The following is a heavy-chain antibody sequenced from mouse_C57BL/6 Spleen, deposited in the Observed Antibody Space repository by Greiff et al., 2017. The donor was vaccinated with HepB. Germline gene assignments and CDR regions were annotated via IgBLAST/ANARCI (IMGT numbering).Heavy chain of an antibody. J-gene: IGHJ4*01. CDR1: GYAFSSSW. CDR2: IYPGDGDT. CDR3: ARGTTVVATRGYYYAMDY. D-gene: IGHD1-1*01. Sequence: QVQLQQSGPELVKPGASVKISCKASGYAFSSSWMNWVKQRPGKGLEWIGRIYPGDGDTNYNGKFKGKATLTADKSSSTAYMQLSSLTSEDSAVYFCARGTTVVATRGYYYAMDYWCQGTSVTVSS. V-gene: IGHV1-82*01.